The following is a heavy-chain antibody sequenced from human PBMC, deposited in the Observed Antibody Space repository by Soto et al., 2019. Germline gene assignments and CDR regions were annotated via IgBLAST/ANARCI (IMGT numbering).Heavy chain of an antibody. D-gene: IGHD2-2*01. CDR2: LNAGNGNT. CDR1: GYNFTSYA. V-gene: IGHV1-3*01. CDR3: AREGLVVPDCLDY. Sequence: SVKVSCKASGYNFTSYAMHCVRQAPGQRLEWMGWLNAGNGNTKYSQKFQGRVTITRDTSASTAYMELSSLRSEDTAVYYWAREGLVVPDCLDYWGQGTRVTVSS. J-gene: IGHJ4*02.